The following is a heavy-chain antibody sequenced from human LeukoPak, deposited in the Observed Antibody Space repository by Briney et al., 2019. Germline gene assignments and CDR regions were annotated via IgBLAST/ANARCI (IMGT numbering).Heavy chain of an antibody. J-gene: IGHJ5*02. CDR1: GYTFTGYY. D-gene: IGHD4-23*01. CDR3: ARDNSIHERGWWFDP. Sequence: GASVKLSCKASGYTFTGYYIHWVRQAPGQGLEWMTWMHPNSGDTNYAQKLQGRVTMTRDTSISTAYMELSRLTSDDTAVYYCARDNSIHERGWWFDPWGQGTLVTVSS. CDR2: MHPNSGDT. V-gene: IGHV1-2*02.